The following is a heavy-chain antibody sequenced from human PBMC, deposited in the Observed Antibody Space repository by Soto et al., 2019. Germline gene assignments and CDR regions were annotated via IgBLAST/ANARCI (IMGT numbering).Heavy chain of an antibody. CDR2: INPNGGST. J-gene: IGHJ3*02. V-gene: IGHV1-46*03. CDR3: ARGKGLRRGGGGTEPLDI. Sequence: QVQLVQSGAEVEKPGASVKISCKASGYSFTSQYVHWVRQAPGQGLEWMGIINPNGGSTTYAQKSQGGAPGGRDKSPGPAQRGLGGLESEGPALLSVARGKGLRRGGGGTEPLDIWGQGTMVTVAS. CDR1: GYSFTSQY. D-gene: IGHD5-12*01.